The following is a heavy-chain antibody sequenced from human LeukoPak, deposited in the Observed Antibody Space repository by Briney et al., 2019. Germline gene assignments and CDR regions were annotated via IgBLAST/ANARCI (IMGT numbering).Heavy chain of an antibody. V-gene: IGHV4-38-2*02. Sequence: SETLSLTCTVSGYSISSGYYWGWIRQPPGKGLEWIGSIYHSGSTYYNPSLKSRVTISVDTSKNQFPLKLSSVTAADTAVYYCARDREYSYGYYYYYYMDVWGKGTTVTVSS. D-gene: IGHD5-18*01. J-gene: IGHJ6*03. CDR2: IYHSGST. CDR3: ARDREYSYGYYYYYYMDV. CDR1: GYSISSGYY.